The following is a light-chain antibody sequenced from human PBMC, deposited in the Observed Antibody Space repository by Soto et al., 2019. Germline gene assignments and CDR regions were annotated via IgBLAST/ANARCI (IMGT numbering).Light chain of an antibody. V-gene: IGLV2-8*01. J-gene: IGLJ1*01. CDR1: SSDVGGYNF. CDR3: SSYAGSNNYV. CDR2: EVS. Sequence: ALTQPPSASGSPGQSVTMSCTGTSSDVGGYNFVSWYQQHPGKAPKLMIYEVSKRPPGVPDRFSGSKSGNTASLTVSGLQAEDDADYYCSSYAGSNNYVFGTGTKVTVL.